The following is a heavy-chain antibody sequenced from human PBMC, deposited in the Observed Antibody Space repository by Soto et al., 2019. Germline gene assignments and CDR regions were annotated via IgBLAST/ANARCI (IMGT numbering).Heavy chain of an antibody. V-gene: IGHV4-59*01. CDR3: ARVGGVAARTFDY. Sequence: SETLSLTYTVSGGSINDFYWSWIRQPPGKGLEWIGYIYYSGSTDYNPSLKGRVTISVDTSKNQFSLKLRSVTAADTAVYYCARVGGVAARTFDYWGQGTLVTVSS. D-gene: IGHD6-6*01. CDR1: GGSINDFY. CDR2: IYYSGST. J-gene: IGHJ4*02.